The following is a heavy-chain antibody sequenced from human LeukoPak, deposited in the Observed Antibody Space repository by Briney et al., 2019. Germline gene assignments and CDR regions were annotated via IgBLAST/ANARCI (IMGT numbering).Heavy chain of an antibody. CDR1: GFPFSASA. J-gene: IGHJ5*02. CDR3: ATVKYDYGDPVGWFDP. Sequence: PAGSLRLSCAASGFPFSASAMTWVRQAPGKGLEWVSHILSTGTTYYADSVRGRFTISRDNSKNTLYLLMTSLGADDTAVYYCATVKYDYGDPVGWFDPWGQGTLVTVSS. CDR2: ILSTGTT. V-gene: IGHV3-23*01. D-gene: IGHD4-17*01.